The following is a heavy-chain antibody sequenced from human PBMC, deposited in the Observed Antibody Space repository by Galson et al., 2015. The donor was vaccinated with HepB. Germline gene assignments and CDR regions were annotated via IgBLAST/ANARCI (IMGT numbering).Heavy chain of an antibody. Sequence: SLRLSCAASGFTFSSYGMHWVRQAPGKGLEWVAVISYDGSNKYYADSVKGRFTISRDNSKNTLYLQMNSLRAEDTAVYYCAKDVGKRLGELSFDYWGQGTLVTVSS. V-gene: IGHV3-30*18. CDR3: AKDVGKRLGELSFDY. CDR2: ISYDGSNK. D-gene: IGHD3-16*02. CDR1: GFTFSSYG. J-gene: IGHJ4*02.